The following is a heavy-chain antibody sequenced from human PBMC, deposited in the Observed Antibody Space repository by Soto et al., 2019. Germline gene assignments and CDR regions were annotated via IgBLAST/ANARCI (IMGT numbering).Heavy chain of an antibody. CDR2: ISGRDGGP. CDR1: GFTFSSYG. V-gene: IGHV3-23*01. CDR3: ARGDDQWFLAEFAY. Sequence: VQLLESGGGLLQPGGSLRLSCAVSGFTFSSYGMSWVRQAPGKGLEWVSSISGRDGGPYYADSVKGRFTISRDNSNNTLFLQMNSLRAEDTAVYYCARGDDQWFLAEFAYWGQGSLVTVSS. D-gene: IGHD2-8*01. J-gene: IGHJ4*02.